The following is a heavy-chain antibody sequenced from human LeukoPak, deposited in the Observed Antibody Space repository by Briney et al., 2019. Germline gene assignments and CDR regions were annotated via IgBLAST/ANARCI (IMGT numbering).Heavy chain of an antibody. CDR2: IYTSGST. D-gene: IGHD3-3*01. Sequence: EWIGRIYTSGSTNYNPSLKSRVTMSVDTSKNQFSLKLSSVTAADTAVYYCARGDDFWSGPDYWGQGTLVTVSS. V-gene: IGHV4-4*07. CDR3: ARGDDFWSGPDY. J-gene: IGHJ4*02.